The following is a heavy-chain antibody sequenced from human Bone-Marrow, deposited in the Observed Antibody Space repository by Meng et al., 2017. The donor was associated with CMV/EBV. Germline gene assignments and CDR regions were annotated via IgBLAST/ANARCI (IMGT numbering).Heavy chain of an antibody. V-gene: IGHV1-69*05. CDR3: ARNRDCDGTSCYNYFLH. CDR2: IIPIFGTA. D-gene: IGHD2-2*02. J-gene: IGHJ1*01. CDR1: GGTFSSYA. Sequence: SVKVSCKASGGTFSSYAISWVRQAPGQGLEWMGGIIPIFGTANYAQKFQGRVTITTDESTSTAYMELRSLRSDDTAVYYCARNRDCDGTSCYNYFLHWGQGTLVTVSS.